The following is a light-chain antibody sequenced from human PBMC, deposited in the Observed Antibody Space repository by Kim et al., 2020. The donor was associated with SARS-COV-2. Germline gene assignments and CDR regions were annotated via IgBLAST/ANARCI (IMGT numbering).Light chain of an antibody. Sequence: DIQMTQSPSSLSASVGDRVTITCRASQDISRYLNWYQQKPGKAPKLLIYTASSLQSGVPSRFTGSGSETDFTLTISSLQPEDFATYYCKQTYSASRTFCQGTKVDI. J-gene: IGKJ1*01. CDR3: KQTYSASRT. CDR2: TAS. CDR1: QDISRY. V-gene: IGKV1-39*01.